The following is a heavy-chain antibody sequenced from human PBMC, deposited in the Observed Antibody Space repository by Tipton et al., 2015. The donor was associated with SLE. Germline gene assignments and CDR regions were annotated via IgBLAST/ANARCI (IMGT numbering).Heavy chain of an antibody. J-gene: IGHJ6*02. Sequence: TLSLTCTVSGGSISSHYWSWIRQPPGKGLEWSGYIYDSGSTNYNPSLKSRVTISVDTSKNQFSLKLSSVTAADTAVYYCARDSAAAGYGMDVWGQGTTVTVSS. CDR2: IYDSGST. V-gene: IGHV4-59*11. CDR3: ARDSAAAGYGMDV. CDR1: GGSISSHY. D-gene: IGHD6-13*01.